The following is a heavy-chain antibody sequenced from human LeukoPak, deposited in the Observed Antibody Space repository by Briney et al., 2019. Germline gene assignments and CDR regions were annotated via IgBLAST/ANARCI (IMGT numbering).Heavy chain of an antibody. J-gene: IGHJ6*02. V-gene: IGHV4-34*01. Sequence: SETLSLTCAVYGGSFSGYYWSWIRQPPGKGLEWIGEINHSGSTNYNPSLKSRVTISVDTSKNQFSLKLSSVTAADTAVYYCARGLIVVVPAAPYSMDVWGQGTTVTVSS. CDR2: INHSGST. CDR3: ARGLIVVVPAAPYSMDV. D-gene: IGHD2-2*01. CDR1: GGSFSGYY.